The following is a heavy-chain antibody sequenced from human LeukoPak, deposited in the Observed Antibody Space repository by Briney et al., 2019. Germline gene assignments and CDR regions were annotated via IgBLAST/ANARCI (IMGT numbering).Heavy chain of an antibody. CDR2: ISHSGST. J-gene: IGHJ6*02. CDR3: ARGRRSYYYYGMDV. Sequence: PSETLSLTCAVYGGSFSGYYWSWIRQPPGKGLEWLGEISHSGSTNYNPSLKSRVTISVDTSKNQFSLKLSSVTAADTAVYYCARGRRSYYYYGMDVWGQGTTVTVSS. V-gene: IGHV4-34*01. CDR1: GGSFSGYY.